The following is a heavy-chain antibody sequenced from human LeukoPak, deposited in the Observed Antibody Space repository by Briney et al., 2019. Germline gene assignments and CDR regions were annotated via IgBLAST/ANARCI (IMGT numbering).Heavy chain of an antibody. J-gene: IGHJ4*02. CDR2: IYNSGAT. V-gene: IGHV4-4*08. Sequence: PSETLSLTCTVSGGSISSYHWSWIRQPPGKGLEWIGYIYNSGATNYNPSLKSRVIISIDMSKKQFSLKLASVTAADTAVYYCARGYSSSSGRPDYWGQGALVTVSS. D-gene: IGHD6-6*01. CDR1: GGSISSYH. CDR3: ARGYSSSSGRPDY.